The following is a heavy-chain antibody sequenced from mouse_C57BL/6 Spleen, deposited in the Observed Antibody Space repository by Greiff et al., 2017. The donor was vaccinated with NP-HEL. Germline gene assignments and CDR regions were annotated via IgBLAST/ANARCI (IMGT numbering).Heavy chain of an antibody. CDR3: ARNLGRYFDV. CDR1: GFSLSTSGMG. V-gene: IGHV8-12*01. J-gene: IGHJ1*03. Sequence: QVTLKVCGPGILQSSQTLSLTCSFSGFSLSTSGMGVSWIRQPSGKGLEWLAHIYWDDDNRYNPSLKSRLTIYKDTSRNQVFLKITSVDTADTATYYCARNLGRYFDVWGTGTTVTVSS. CDR2: IYWDDDN. D-gene: IGHD4-1*01.